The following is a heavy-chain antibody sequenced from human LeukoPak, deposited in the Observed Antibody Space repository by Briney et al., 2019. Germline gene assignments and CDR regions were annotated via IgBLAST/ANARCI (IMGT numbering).Heavy chain of an antibody. D-gene: IGHD3-3*01. CDR1: GFTFSSYS. Sequence: GGSLRLSCAASGFTFSSYSMNWVRQAPGKGLEWVSSISSSSSYIYYADSVKGRFTISRDNAKNSLYLQMNSLRAEDTALYYCARDDFGVRRDAFDIWGQGTMVTVSS. CDR3: ARDDFGVRRDAFDI. J-gene: IGHJ3*02. CDR2: ISSSSSYI. V-gene: IGHV3-21*04.